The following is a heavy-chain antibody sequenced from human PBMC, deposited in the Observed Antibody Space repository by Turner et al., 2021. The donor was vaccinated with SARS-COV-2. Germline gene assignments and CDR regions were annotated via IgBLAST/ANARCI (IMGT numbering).Heavy chain of an antibody. CDR1: GFTFGVYA. D-gene: IGHD2-21*02. V-gene: IGHV3-9*01. J-gene: IGHJ6*02. CDR3: AKEGGAGAYCGGDCHSYYGMDV. CDR2: MRWNSGTR. Sequence: ELHLVESVGGLIQPGRSLRLSCAASGFTFGVYAVHWVRKARGKGLEGVAGMRWNSGTRGYGDTVKGRFTISRDNAKNSLYLQMKSLRPEDTGMYYCAKEGGAGAYCGGDCHSYYGMDVWGQGTTVTVSS.